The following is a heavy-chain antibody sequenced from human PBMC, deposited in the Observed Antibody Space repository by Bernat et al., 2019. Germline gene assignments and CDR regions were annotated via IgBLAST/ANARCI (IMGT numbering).Heavy chain of an antibody. Sequence: EVQLVESGGGLVKPGGSLRLSCAASGFTFSNAWMSWVRQAPGKGLEWVGRIKSKTDGGTTDYAAPVKGRFTISRDDSKNTLYLQMNSLKTEDTAMYYCTTDPRIVGAMGIDYWGQGTLVTVSS. CDR1: GFTFSNAW. V-gene: IGHV3-15*01. D-gene: IGHD1-26*01. CDR3: TTDPRIVGAMGIDY. CDR2: IKSKTDGGTT. J-gene: IGHJ4*02.